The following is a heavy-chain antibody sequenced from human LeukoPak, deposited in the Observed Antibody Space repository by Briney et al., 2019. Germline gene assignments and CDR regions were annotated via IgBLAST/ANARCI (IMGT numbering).Heavy chain of an antibody. V-gene: IGHV1-18*01. Sequence: ASVKVSCKASGYTFTNYGINWVRQAPGKGLEGRGGVSAKNGNAKYARKLQGRVTMTTDTSTSTAYMELRSLRSDDTAVYYCARDFQRLYYFDSSGYYEGDYWGQGTLVTVSS. CDR2: VSAKNGNA. CDR1: GYTFTNYG. D-gene: IGHD3-22*01. J-gene: IGHJ4*02. CDR3: ARDFQRLYYFDSSGYYEGDY.